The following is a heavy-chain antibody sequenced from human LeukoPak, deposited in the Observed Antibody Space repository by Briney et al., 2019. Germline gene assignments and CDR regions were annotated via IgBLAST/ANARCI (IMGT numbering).Heavy chain of an antibody. J-gene: IGHJ3*02. CDR2: IYYSGST. Sequence: SETLSLTCAVYGGSFSGYYWSWIRQPPGKGLEWIGYIYYSGSTNYNPSLKSRVTISVDTSKNQFSLKLSSVTAADTAVYYCARDLSGYYGSGSYAFDIWGQGTMVTVSS. CDR1: GGSFSGYY. D-gene: IGHD3-10*01. V-gene: IGHV4-59*01. CDR3: ARDLSGYYGSGSYAFDI.